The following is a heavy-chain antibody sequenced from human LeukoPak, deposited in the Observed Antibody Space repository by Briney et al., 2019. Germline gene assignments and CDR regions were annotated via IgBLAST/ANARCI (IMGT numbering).Heavy chain of an antibody. CDR3: AKNGYNYLDTRDFNWFDP. Sequence: PGGSLRLSCVASGFTFSSYGMHWVRQAPGKGLEWVAVISYDGSNRYYADSVKGRFTISRDNSKNTLYLQMNSLRAEDTAVYYCAKNGYNYLDTRDFNWFDPWGQGTLVTVSS. CDR2: ISYDGSNR. D-gene: IGHD5-24*01. CDR1: GFTFSSYG. J-gene: IGHJ5*02. V-gene: IGHV3-30*18.